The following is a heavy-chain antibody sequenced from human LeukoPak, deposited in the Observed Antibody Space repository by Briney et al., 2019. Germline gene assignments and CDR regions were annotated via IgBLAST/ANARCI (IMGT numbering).Heavy chain of an antibody. CDR2: ISGSGGST. D-gene: IGHD6-19*01. Sequence: AGGSLRLSCAASGFTFSSYAMSWVRQAPGKGLEWVSAISGSGGSTYHADSVKGRFTISRDNSKNTLYLQMNSLRAEDTAVYYCAKDGGAVAGLFDYWGQGTLVTVSS. CDR3: AKDGGAVAGLFDY. CDR1: GFTFSSYA. J-gene: IGHJ4*02. V-gene: IGHV3-23*01.